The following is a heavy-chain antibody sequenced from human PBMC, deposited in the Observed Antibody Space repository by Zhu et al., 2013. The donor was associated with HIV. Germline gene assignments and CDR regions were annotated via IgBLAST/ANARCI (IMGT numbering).Heavy chain of an antibody. J-gene: IGHJ6*02. Sequence: VQLVESGGGLVKPGGSLRLSCAGSGFTFSVYGMNWVRQAPGKGLEWVSFISGSSSPIHYADSVRGRFTISRDNAKSSLFLQMNSLRAEDTAVYYCARDLDSSSWYPRIIYYGMDVWGQGTTVTVSS. CDR3: ARDLDSSSWYPRIIYYGMDV. V-gene: IGHV3-21*01. CDR1: GFTFSVYG. CDR2: ISGSSSPI. D-gene: IGHD6-13*01.